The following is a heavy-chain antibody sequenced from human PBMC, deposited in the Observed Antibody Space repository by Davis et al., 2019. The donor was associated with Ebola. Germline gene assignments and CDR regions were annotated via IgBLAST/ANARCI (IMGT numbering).Heavy chain of an antibody. CDR1: GFTFSDYY. CDR3: ARVMVDTAMVTPLDYYYYYGMDV. D-gene: IGHD5-18*01. V-gene: IGHV3-11*04. CDR2: ISSSGSTI. J-gene: IGHJ6*04. Sequence: PGGSLRLSCAASGFTFSDYYMSWIRQAPGKGLEWVSYISSSGSTIYYADSVKGRFTISRDNAKNSLYLQMNSLRAEDTAVYYCARVMVDTAMVTPLDYYYYYGMDVWGKGTTVTVSS.